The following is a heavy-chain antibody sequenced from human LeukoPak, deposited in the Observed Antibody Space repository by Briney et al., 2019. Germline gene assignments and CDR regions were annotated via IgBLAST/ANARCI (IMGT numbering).Heavy chain of an antibody. V-gene: IGHV4-4*07. J-gene: IGHJ3*02. CDR1: GGSINNYY. CDR3: ARGRYCSADICSGGDAFDI. CDR2: IYTRGST. Sequence: PSETLSLTGTVSGGSINNYYWSWIRQPAGKGLEWIGRIYTRGSTNYNPSLKSRVTMSVDTSKNQFSLKLSSVPAADTAVYYCARGRYCSADICSGGDAFDIWGQGTMVSVSS. D-gene: IGHD2-15*01.